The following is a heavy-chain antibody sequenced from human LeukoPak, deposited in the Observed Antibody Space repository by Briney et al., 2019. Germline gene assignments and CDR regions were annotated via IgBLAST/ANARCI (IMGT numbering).Heavy chain of an antibody. D-gene: IGHD3-16*01. CDR1: GFTFSSYW. CDR2: IKQDGSEK. Sequence: GGSLRLSCAASGFTFSSYWMSWVRQAPGKGLEWVANIKQDGSEKYYVDSVKGRFTISRDNAKNSLYLQMNSLRAEDTAVYFCARIGPGRFMYYFDYWGRGTLVAVSS. V-gene: IGHV3-7*01. J-gene: IGHJ4*02. CDR3: ARIGPGRFMYYFDY.